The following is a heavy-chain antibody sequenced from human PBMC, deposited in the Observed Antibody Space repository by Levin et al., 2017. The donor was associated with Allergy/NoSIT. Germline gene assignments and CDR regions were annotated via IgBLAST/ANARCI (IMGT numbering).Heavy chain of an antibody. D-gene: IGHD3-22*01. J-gene: IGHJ4*02. Sequence: GESLKISCSASGFTFSDDYMTWIRQAPGKGLEWVSYIGGRGTFTNYADSVKGRFTISRDNARNSLSLQMNHLRAEGTAGYYCARVNHYGSSGYRRPTPYFDYWGQGTLVTVSS. CDR1: GFTFSDDY. CDR2: IGGRGTFT. CDR3: ARVNHYGSSGYRRPTPYFDY. V-gene: IGHV3-11*05.